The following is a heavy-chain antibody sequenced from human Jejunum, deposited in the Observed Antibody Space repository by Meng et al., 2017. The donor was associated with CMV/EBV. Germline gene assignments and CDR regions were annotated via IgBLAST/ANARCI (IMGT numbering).Heavy chain of an antibody. CDR1: GFTYSNFW. Sequence: CAVSGFTYSNFWMSWVRQFPGMGLEWVANIKQDGSATYYADSVKGRFTISRDNAKNSLYLQMDNLRADDTAVYYCVREDIVVFDYWGQGTLVTVSS. CDR3: VREDIVVFDY. D-gene: IGHD2-15*01. V-gene: IGHV3-7*01. CDR2: IKQDGSAT. J-gene: IGHJ4*02.